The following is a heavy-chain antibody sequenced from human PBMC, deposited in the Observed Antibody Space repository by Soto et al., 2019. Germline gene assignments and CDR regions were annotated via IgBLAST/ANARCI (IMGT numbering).Heavy chain of an antibody. CDR3: ARATPKWLVRAIADDYGMDV. V-gene: IGHV1-18*01. CDR2: ISAYNGKT. CDR1: GYTFTSYG. Sequence: GASVKVSCKAYGYTFTSYGISWVRQAPGQGLEWMGWISAYNGKTNYAQKLKGRVTRTTDTSTSTAYMELRSLRSDDTAVYYCARATPKWLVRAIADDYGMDVWGQGTTVTVS. J-gene: IGHJ6*02. D-gene: IGHD6-19*01.